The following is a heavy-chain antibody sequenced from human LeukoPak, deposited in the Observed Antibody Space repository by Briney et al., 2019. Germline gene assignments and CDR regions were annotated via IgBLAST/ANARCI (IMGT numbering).Heavy chain of an antibody. J-gene: IGHJ4*02. V-gene: IGHV4-4*02. CDR3: ARVLPSELLWFGELSQPLNYFDY. CDR2: IYHSGST. Sequence: PSETLSLTCVVSGDFISGSNWWNWVRQPPGKGLEWIGEIYHSGSTNYNPSLKSRVTISVGTSKNQFSLKLSSVTAADTAVYYCARVLPSELLWFGELSQPLNYFDYWGQGTLVTVSS. D-gene: IGHD3-10*01. CDR1: GDFISGSNW.